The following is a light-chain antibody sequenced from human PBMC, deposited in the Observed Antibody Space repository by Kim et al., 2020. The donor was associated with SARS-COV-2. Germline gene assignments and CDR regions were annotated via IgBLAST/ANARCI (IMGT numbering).Light chain of an antibody. J-gene: IGKJ2*03. V-gene: IGKV1-16*01. CDR1: QGISNS. Sequence: DIQMTQSPSSLSASVGDRVTITCRASQGISNSLAWFQQKPGKAPKSLISAASSLQSGVPSRFSGSGSGTDFTLVISSLQPEDVATYYCQHYSFYPFSFGQGTKLEIK. CDR2: AAS. CDR3: QHYSFYPFS.